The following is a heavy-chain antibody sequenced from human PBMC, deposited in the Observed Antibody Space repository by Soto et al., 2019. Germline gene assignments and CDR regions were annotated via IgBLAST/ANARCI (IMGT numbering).Heavy chain of an antibody. V-gene: IGHV4-34*01. D-gene: IGHD6-13*01. J-gene: IGHJ5*02. CDR3: ASGLGSSSWYNWLDL. CDR1: GGSFSGYY. CDR2: ISHSGST. Sequence: PSETLSLTGAVCGGSFSGYYWSWIRQPPGKGLEGIGEISHSGSTNYNPSLKSRVTISVDTSKNQFSLKLSYVTAADRAVYYCASGLGSSSWYNWLDLWGHGTLVTVSS.